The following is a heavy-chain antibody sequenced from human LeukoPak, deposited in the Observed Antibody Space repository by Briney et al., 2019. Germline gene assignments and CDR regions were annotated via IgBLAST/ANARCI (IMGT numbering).Heavy chain of an antibody. CDR2: INSDGSST. Sequence: GGSLRLSCVASGFTFRSNWMHWVRQAPGKGLVWVSRINSDGSSTSYADSVKGRFTISRDNAKNTLYLQMNSLRAEDTAVYFCASPGATSKFDYWGQGTQVTVSS. J-gene: IGHJ4*02. CDR1: GFTFRSNW. CDR3: ASPGATSKFDY. D-gene: IGHD1-26*01. V-gene: IGHV3-74*01.